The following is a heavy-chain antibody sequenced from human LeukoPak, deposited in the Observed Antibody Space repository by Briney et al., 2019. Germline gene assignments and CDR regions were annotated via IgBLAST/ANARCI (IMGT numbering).Heavy chain of an antibody. Sequence: GGSLRLSCEASGFSFSNYWMSWVRQALGKGLEWVANIKQDGSEEYYVDSVKGRFTISRDNAKNSVYLQMNSLRAEDTALYYCVRGGHWFDPWGQGTLVTVSS. CDR3: VRGGHWFDP. CDR1: GFSFSNYW. CDR2: IKQDGSEE. V-gene: IGHV3-7*01. J-gene: IGHJ5*02.